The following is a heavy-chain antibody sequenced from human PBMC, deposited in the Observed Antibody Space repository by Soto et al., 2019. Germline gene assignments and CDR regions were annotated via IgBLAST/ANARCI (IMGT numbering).Heavy chain of an antibody. CDR2: INHSGST. D-gene: IGHD2-2*01. Sequence: PSETLSLTCAVYVGSFSGYYWSWIRQPPGKGLEWIGEINHSGSTNYNPSLKSRVTISVDTSKNQFSLKLSSVTAADTAVYYCARGGLGIVVVPAARKSLDYWGQGTPVTVS. CDR1: VGSFSGYY. V-gene: IGHV4-34*01. J-gene: IGHJ4*02. CDR3: ARGGLGIVVVPAARKSLDY.